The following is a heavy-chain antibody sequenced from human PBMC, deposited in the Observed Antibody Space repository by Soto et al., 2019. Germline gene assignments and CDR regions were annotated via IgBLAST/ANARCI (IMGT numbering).Heavy chain of an antibody. CDR2: SYHSGSS. Sequence: SETLSLTCTASGASINSAGHYWGWVRKALRTGLEWIRYSYHSGSSYYNPSLQSRVTISVDRSKAQFYLTLTSVTAADTAVYYCARDFNFIFDDFADMRWNFDPWGQGTLLIASS. CDR1: GASINSAGHY. J-gene: IGHJ5*02. V-gene: IGHV4-30-2*01. D-gene: IGHD3-3*02. CDR3: ARDFNFIFDDFADMRWNFDP.